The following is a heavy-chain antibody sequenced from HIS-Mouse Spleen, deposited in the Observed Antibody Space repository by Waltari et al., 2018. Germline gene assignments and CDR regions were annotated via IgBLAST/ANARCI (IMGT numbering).Heavy chain of an antibody. J-gene: IGHJ2*01. CDR2: IYYSGGT. Sequence: QLQLQESGPGLVKPSETLSLTCTVSGGSISSSSYYWGWIRQPPGKGLEWIGSIYYSGGTYYNPTLKSRVTISVDTSKNQSSRKLSSVTAADTAVYYCAREIPYSSSWYDWYFDLWGRGTLVTVSS. CDR1: GGSISSSSYY. CDR3: AREIPYSSSWYDWYFDL. V-gene: IGHV4-39*07. D-gene: IGHD6-13*01.